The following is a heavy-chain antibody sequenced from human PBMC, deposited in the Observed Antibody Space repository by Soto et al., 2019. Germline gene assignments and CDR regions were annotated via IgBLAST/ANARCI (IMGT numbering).Heavy chain of an antibody. CDR3: ARGPSCGGDCYITDY. CDR2: INPSGGRT. Sequence: ASVKVSCKASGYTFTSYYMHWVRQAPGQGLEWMAMINPSGGRTKYAQIFQGRVTLTRDTSTGTVDMELSSLTSEDTAIYYCARGPSCGGDCYITDYWGQATQVTVYS. J-gene: IGHJ4*02. V-gene: IGHV1-46*01. D-gene: IGHD2-21*02. CDR1: GYTFTSYY.